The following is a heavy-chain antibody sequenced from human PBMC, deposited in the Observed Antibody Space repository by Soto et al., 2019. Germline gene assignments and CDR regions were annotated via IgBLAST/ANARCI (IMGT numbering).Heavy chain of an antibody. CDR3: VRDDYGMDV. J-gene: IGHJ6*02. V-gene: IGHV3-23*01. Sequence: EVQLLESGGHLVQPGGSLRLSCAASGFIFSNYAMSWVRQAPGKGLEWVSFISGSGSTTYYADSVKGRFTISRGNSKNMLYVQMNSLRAEDAAVYYCVRDDYGMDVWGQGTAVTVSS. CDR2: ISGSGSTT. CDR1: GFIFSNYA.